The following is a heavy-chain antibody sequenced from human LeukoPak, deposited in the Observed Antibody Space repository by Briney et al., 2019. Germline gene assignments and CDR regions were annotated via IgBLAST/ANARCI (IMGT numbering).Heavy chain of an antibody. D-gene: IGHD3-3*01. V-gene: IGHV4-39*01. J-gene: IGHJ4*02. CDR2: IYYSGST. CDR3: ARRPRLTNTIFGVVNDY. Sequence: PSETLSLTCTVSGGSISSSSYYWGWIRQPPGKGLEWIGSIYYSGSTYYNPSLKSRVTISVDTSKNQFSLKLSSVTAADTAVYYCARRPRLTNTIFGVVNDYWGQGTLVTVSS. CDR1: GGSISSSSYY.